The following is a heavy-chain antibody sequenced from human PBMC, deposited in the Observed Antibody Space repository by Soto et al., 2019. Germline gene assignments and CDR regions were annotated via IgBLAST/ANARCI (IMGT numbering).Heavy chain of an antibody. CDR3: ARHQRRTWNWFDP. V-gene: IGHV1-8*01. CDR1: GYTFTSYD. D-gene: IGHD6-25*01. CDR2: MNPNSGNT. Sequence: GASVKVSCKASGYTFTSYDINWVRQATGQGLEWMGWMNPNSGNTGYAQKFQGRVTMTRNTSISTAYMELSSLRSEDTAVYYCARHQRRTWNWFDPWGQGTLVTVSS. J-gene: IGHJ5*02.